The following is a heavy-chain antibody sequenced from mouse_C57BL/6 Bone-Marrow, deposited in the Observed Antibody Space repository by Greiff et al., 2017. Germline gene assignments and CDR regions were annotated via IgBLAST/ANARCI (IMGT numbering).Heavy chain of an antibody. J-gene: IGHJ1*03. CDR2: IRSGGDYI. Sequence: EVQVVESGEGLVKPGGSLKLSCAASGFTFSSYAMSWVRQTPEKRLAWVAYIRSGGDYIYYADTVKGRFTLSRDNARNTLYLQMSSLKSEDTAMYYCTRERGNYEYFDVWGTGTTVTVSS. CDR1: GFTFSSYA. V-gene: IGHV5-9-1*02. D-gene: IGHD2-1*01. CDR3: TRERGNYEYFDV.